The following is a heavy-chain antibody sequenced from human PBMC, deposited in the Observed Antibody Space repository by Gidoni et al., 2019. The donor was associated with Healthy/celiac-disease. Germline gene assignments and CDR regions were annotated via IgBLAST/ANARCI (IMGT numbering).Heavy chain of an antibody. CDR1: GGSISSGGYS. CDR2: IYYSGST. D-gene: IGHD3-22*01. V-gene: IGHV4-31*03. Sequence: QVQLQESGPGLVKPSQTLSLTCTVSGGSISSGGYSWSWIRQHPGKGLEWIGYIYYSGSTYYNPSLKSRVTISVDTSKNQFSLKLSSVTAADTAVYYCARVNCYDSSGYYYYYGMDVWGQGTTVTVSS. J-gene: IGHJ6*02. CDR3: ARVNCYDSSGYYYYYGMDV.